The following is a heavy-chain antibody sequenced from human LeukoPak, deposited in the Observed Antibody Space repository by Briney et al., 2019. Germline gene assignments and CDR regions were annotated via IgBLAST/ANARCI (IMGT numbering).Heavy chain of an antibody. Sequence: GGSLRLSCAASGFTFSSYSMNWVRQAPGKGLEWVSSISSSSSYIYYADSVKGRFTISRDNAKNSLYLQMNSLRAEDTAVYYCARLVVGATTLFDCWGQGTLVTVSS. CDR2: ISSSSSYI. CDR3: ARLVVGATTLFDC. CDR1: GFTFSSYS. D-gene: IGHD1-26*01. V-gene: IGHV3-21*01. J-gene: IGHJ4*02.